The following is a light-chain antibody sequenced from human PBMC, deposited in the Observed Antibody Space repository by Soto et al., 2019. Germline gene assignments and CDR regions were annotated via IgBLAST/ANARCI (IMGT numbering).Light chain of an antibody. V-gene: IGKV1-39*01. J-gene: IGKJ1*01. CDR1: QSISSY. CDR2: PAS. Sequence: DIQMTQSPSSLSSSVGDRVTITCRASQSISSYLNWYQQKPWKAPKHLLYPASSLQSGLPSRFSGSGSGPDFTLTISSLQPDDFATYYSQQSYSTPPTFGQGTTVEVK. CDR3: QQSYSTPPT.